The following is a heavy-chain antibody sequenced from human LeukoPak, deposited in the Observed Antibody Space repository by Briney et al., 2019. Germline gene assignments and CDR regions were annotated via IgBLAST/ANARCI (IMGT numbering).Heavy chain of an antibody. V-gene: IGHV4-30-2*01. J-gene: IGHJ5*02. CDR1: GGSISSGGYY. CDR3: ARETDIVVVPAAIEGRWFDP. D-gene: IGHD2-2*01. CDR2: IYHSGST. Sequence: SETLSLTCTVSGGSISSGGYYWSWIRQPPGKGLEWIGYIYHSGSTYYNPSLKSRVTISVDRSKNQFSLKLSSVTAADTAVYYCARETDIVVVPAAIEGRWFDPWGQGTLVTVSS.